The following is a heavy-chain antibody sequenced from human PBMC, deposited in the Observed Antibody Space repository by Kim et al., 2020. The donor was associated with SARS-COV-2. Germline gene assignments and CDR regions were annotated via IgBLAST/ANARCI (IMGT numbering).Heavy chain of an antibody. D-gene: IGHD3-22*01. V-gene: IGHV1-3*01. CDR2: INAGNGNT. CDR3: ARSSWGYYDSSGLGFDP. CDR1: GYTFTSYA. Sequence: ASVKVSCKASGYTFTSYAMHWVRQAPGQRLEWMGWINAGNGNTKYSQKFQGRVTITRDTSASTAYMELSSLRSEDTAVYYCARSSWGYYDSSGLGFDPWGQGTLVTVSS. J-gene: IGHJ5*02.